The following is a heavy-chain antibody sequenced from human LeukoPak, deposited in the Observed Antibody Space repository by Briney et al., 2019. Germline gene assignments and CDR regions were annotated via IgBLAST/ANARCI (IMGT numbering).Heavy chain of an antibody. D-gene: IGHD5-12*01. CDR1: RFTFSNYA. V-gene: IGHV3-23*01. Sequence: QTGGSLRLSCAASRFTFSNYAMSWVRQAPGKGLEWVSAIGGNGGSTYYADSVKGRFTISRDNSKHTLYLQMNSLRAEDTAVYYCARDKVATTVYWGQGPLVTVSS. J-gene: IGHJ4*02. CDR2: IGGNGGST. CDR3: ARDKVATTVY.